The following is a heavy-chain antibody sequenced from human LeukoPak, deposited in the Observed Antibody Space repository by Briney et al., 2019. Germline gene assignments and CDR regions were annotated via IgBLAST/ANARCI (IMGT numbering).Heavy chain of an antibody. Sequence: GGSLRLSCTASGFTFSSYGMSWVRQAPGKGLEWVSAISGSGGSTYYADSVKGRFTISRDNFKNTLYLQMDSLRAEDTAVYYCAKPQTSKTYYFDYWGQGTLVTVSS. CDR3: AKPQTSKTYYFDY. CDR2: ISGSGGST. CDR1: GFTFSSYG. V-gene: IGHV3-23*01. J-gene: IGHJ4*02.